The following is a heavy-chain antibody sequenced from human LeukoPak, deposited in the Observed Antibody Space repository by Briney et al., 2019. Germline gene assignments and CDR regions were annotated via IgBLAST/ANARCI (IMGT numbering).Heavy chain of an antibody. CDR2: ISSSGSTI. V-gene: IGHV3-11*01. CDR3: AKSMKVEVMAGPFDI. CDR1: GFTFSDYY. D-gene: IGHD3-22*01. Sequence: GGSLRLSCAASGFTFSDYYMSWIRQAPGKGLEWVSYISSSGSTIYYADSVRGRFTISRDNAKNSLYLQMNSLRAEDTALYYCAKSMKVEVMAGPFDIWGQGTMVSVSS. J-gene: IGHJ3*02.